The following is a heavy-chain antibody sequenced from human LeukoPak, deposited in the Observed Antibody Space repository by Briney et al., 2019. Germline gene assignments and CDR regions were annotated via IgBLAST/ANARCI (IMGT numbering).Heavy chain of an antibody. CDR1: GYTFTSYA. Sequence: ASVKVSCKASGYTFTSYAINWVRQAPGQGLEWMGWISTKTGNPTYAQGFIGRSVFSLDTSVSTAYLQISSLKAEDTAVYYCAREHSGYDYDAFDVWGQGTMDTVSS. CDR3: AREHSGYDYDAFDV. J-gene: IGHJ3*01. V-gene: IGHV7-4-1*02. D-gene: IGHD5-12*01. CDR2: ISTKTGNP.